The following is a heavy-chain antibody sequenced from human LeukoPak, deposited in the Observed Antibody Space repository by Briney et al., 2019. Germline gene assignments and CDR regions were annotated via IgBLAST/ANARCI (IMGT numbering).Heavy chain of an antibody. D-gene: IGHD3-22*01. J-gene: IGHJ3*02. CDR3: ARVWADSSGYYAFDI. Sequence: GGSLRLSCAASGFTFDDYAMHWVRQAPGKGLVWVSRINSDGSSTSYADSVKGRFTISRDNAKNTLYLQMNSLRAEDTAVYYCARVWADSSGYYAFDIWGQGTMVTVSS. CDR1: GFTFDDYA. CDR2: INSDGSST. V-gene: IGHV3-74*01.